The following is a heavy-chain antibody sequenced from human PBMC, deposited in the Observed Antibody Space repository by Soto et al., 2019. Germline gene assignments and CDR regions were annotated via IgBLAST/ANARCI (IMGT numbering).Heavy chain of an antibody. CDR1: GYTFTNYD. CDR2: MNPDSGDT. J-gene: IGHJ4*02. CDR3: ARSRGGTGVHFDF. Sequence: WASVKVSCKASGYTFTNYDINWVRQATGQGPEWMGWMNPDSGDTGYVPNFQGRVSMTRSTSISTAYMELSDLGSEDTAVYYCARSRGGTGVHFDFWGQGTQVTVSS. D-gene: IGHD7-27*01. V-gene: IGHV1-8*01.